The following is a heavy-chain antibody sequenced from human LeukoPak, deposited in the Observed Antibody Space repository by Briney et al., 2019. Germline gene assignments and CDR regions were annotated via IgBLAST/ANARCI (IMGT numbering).Heavy chain of an antibody. D-gene: IGHD2-2*01. CDR2: INPNSGGT. J-gene: IGHJ5*02. CDR1: GYTFTGYY. V-gene: IGHV1-2*06. CDR3: ARDRYCSSTSCYAAGWFDP. Sequence: ASVKVSCKASGYTFTGYYMHWVRQAPGQGLEWMGRINPNSGGTNYARKFQGRVTMTRDTSISTAYMELSRLRSDDTAVYYCARDRYCSSTSCYAAGWFDPWGQGTLVTVSS.